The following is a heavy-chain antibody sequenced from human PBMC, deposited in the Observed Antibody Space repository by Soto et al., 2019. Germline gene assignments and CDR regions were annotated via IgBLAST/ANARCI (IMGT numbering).Heavy chain of an antibody. CDR3: ERGTTLAIFDYGMDV. D-gene: IGHD3-3*01. CDR1: GFTFTSYA. J-gene: IGHJ6*02. V-gene: IGHV3-30*09. Sequence: QVHLEESGGSVVQPGRSLRLSCAASGFTFTSYAMHWVRQAPGKGLEWVAVISNDGSNYYYADSVRGRIAISRDNSKNTLYLQMNDLRSEDTAVYYCERGTTLAIFDYGMDVWGQGTTVTVSS. CDR2: ISNDGSNY.